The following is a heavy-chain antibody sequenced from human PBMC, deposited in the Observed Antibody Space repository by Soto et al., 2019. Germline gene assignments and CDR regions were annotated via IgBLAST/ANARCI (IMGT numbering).Heavy chain of an antibody. CDR1: GFTFSSYG. V-gene: IGHV3-33*01. CDR3: ARGSIAARPDYYGMDV. CDR2: IWYDGSNK. D-gene: IGHD6-6*01. Sequence: GGSLRLSCGASGFTFSSYGMHWVRQAPGKGLEWVAVIWYDGSNKYYADSVKGRFTISRDNSKNTLYLQMNSLRAEDTAVYYCARGSIAARPDYYGMDVWGQGTTVTVSS. J-gene: IGHJ6*02.